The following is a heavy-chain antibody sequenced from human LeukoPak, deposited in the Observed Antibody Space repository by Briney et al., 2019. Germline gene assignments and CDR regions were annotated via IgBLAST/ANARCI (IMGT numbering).Heavy chain of an antibody. J-gene: IGHJ4*02. D-gene: IGHD5-12*01. V-gene: IGHV3-23*01. Sequence: GGSLRLSCAASGFSFSGYGMNWVRQAPGKGLEWVSGISPSGDITYYADSVKGRFTISRDNSKNTLYLEVISLAAEDTAVYYCAKDDAWLRFGEWSQGTLVTVSS. CDR3: AKDDAWLRFGE. CDR1: GFSFSGYG. CDR2: ISPSGDIT.